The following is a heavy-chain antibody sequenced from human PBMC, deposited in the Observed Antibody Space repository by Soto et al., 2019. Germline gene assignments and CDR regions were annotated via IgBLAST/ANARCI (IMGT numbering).Heavy chain of an antibody. CDR2: INPNSGGT. Sequence: ASVKVSCKASGYTFTGYYMHWVRQAPGQGLEWMGWINPNSGGTNYAQKFQGWVTMTRDTSISTAYMELSRLRSDDTAVYYCARDLQYSSSPPYYYYYYGMEVWGQGTTVTGLL. J-gene: IGHJ6*02. CDR3: ARDLQYSSSPPYYYYYYGMEV. D-gene: IGHD6-6*01. CDR1: GYTFTGYY. V-gene: IGHV1-2*04.